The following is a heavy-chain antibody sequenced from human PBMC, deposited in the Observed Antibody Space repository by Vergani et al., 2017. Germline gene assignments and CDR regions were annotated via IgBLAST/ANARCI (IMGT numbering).Heavy chain of an antibody. CDR3: AKYLGGGPSRSGIAARGYYYYGMDV. CDR2: ISGSGGST. Sequence: EVQLLESGGGLVQPGGSLRLSCAASGFTFSSYAMSWVRQAPGKGLEWVSAISGSGGSTYYADSVKGRFTISRDNSKNTLYLQMNSLRAEDTAVYYCAKYLGGGPSRSGIAARGYYYYGMDVWGQGTTVTVSS. CDR1: GFTFSSYA. D-gene: IGHD6-6*01. J-gene: IGHJ6*02. V-gene: IGHV3-23*01.